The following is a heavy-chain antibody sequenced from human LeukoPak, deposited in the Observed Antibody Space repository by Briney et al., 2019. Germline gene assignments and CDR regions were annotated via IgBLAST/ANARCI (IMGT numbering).Heavy chain of an antibody. CDR3: ARDLLWFGEIAN. CDR2: ISAYSGNT. CDR1: GYTFTSYG. Sequence: ASVKVSCKASGYTFTSYGISWVRQAPGQGLEWMGWISAYSGNTNYAQKLQGRVTMTTDTSTSTACMELRSLRSDDTAVYYCARDLLWFGEIANWGQGTLVTVSS. J-gene: IGHJ4*02. V-gene: IGHV1-18*01. D-gene: IGHD3-10*01.